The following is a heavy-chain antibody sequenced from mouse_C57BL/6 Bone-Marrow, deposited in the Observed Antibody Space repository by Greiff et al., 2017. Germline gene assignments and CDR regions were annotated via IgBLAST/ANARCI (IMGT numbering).Heavy chain of an antibody. D-gene: IGHD1-1*01. CDR2: IYPRSGNT. J-gene: IGHJ4*01. V-gene: IGHV1-81*01. CDR1: GYTFTSYG. CDR3: ANYYGRGYAMDY. Sequence: VQLQQSGAELARPGASVKLSCKASGYTFTSYGISWVKQRTGQGLEWIGEIYPRSGNTYYNEQFKGKATLTADKSSSTAYMELRSLTSEDSAVYFCANYYGRGYAMDYWGQGTSVTVSS.